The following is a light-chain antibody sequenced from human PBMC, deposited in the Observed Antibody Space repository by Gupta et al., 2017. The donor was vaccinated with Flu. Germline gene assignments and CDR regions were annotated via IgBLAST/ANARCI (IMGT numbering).Light chain of an antibody. CDR1: SSNIGASYG. Sequence: QSVLTQPLTVSGAPGQRVPISRTGCSSNIGASYGVHWDQQLPGTAPKLRIYDSNNRPSGVPDRFSGSKSGTSASLAITGLQAEDEADYDGQSYDNTLSGWVFGGVTKL. J-gene: IGLJ3*02. CDR3: QSYDNTLSGWV. V-gene: IGLV1-40*01. CDR2: DSN.